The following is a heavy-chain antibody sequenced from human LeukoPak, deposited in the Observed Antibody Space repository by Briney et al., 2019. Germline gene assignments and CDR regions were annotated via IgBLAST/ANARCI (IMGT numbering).Heavy chain of an antibody. CDR3: ARYSYRRDYFDY. V-gene: IGHV4-34*01. J-gene: IGHJ4*02. CDR1: GGSFSGYY. D-gene: IGHD5-18*01. CDR2: INHSGST. Sequence: PSETLSLTCAVYGGSFSGYYWSWIRQPPGKGLEWIGEINHSGSTNYNPSLKSRVTISVDTSKNQFSLKLSSVTAADTAVYYCARYSYRRDYFDYWGQGTLVTVSS.